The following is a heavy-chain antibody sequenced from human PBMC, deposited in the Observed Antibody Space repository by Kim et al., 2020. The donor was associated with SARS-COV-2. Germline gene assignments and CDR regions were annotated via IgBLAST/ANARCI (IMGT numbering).Heavy chain of an antibody. J-gene: IGHJ5*02. CDR1: GDSISSYY. Sequence: SETLSLTCTVSGDSISSYYWSWIRQPPGKGLEWIGYIYYSGITNYNPSLKSRVTISVDTSRNQFSLRLTSVTAADTAVYYCARVDSSGWYFWFDPWGQG. D-gene: IGHD6-19*01. CDR2: IYYSGIT. V-gene: IGHV4-59*13. CDR3: ARVDSSGWYFWFDP.